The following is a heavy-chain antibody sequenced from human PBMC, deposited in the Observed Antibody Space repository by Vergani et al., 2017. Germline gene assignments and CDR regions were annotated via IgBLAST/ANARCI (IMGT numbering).Heavy chain of an antibody. V-gene: IGHV4-34*09. D-gene: IGHD2-8*01. J-gene: IGHJ4*02. CDR1: RGSFNDYW. CDR2: IRHDRIT. CDR3: PREGYCTNGVCFTLFYV. Sequence: QVQLQESGPGLVKPSQTLSLSCTVSRGSFNDYWWTLIRQPPGKGLECIGEIRHDRITHYSPSLKSRFTISIDTATHQFSLNLRSGTAAHTAVYYCPREGYCTNGVCFTLFYVWGQGARVTVFS.